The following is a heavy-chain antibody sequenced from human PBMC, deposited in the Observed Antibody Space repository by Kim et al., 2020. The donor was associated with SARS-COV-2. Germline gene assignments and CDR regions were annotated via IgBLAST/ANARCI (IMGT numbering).Heavy chain of an antibody. CDR1: GYTFTNYD. CDR3: ARGWEVNNWNYGIHYYYYVDV. CDR2: MNPNSGNT. D-gene: IGHD1-7*01. J-gene: IGHJ6*02. V-gene: IGHV1-8*01. Sequence: ASVKVSCKASGYTFTNYDINWVRQATGQGLEWMGWMNPNSGNTDYAQKFQGRVTLTRNTSINTAYMELSSLRSEDTAVYYCARGWEVNNWNYGIHYYYYVDVWGQGTTVTVSS.